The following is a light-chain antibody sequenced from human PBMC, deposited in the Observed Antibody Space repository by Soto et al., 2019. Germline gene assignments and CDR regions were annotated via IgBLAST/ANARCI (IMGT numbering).Light chain of an antibody. J-gene: IGLJ2*01. CDR1: TGAVTSGHY. CDR2: DTS. Sequence: QTVVTQEPSLTVSPGGTVTLTCGSSTGAVTSGHYPYWFQQKPGQAPRTLIYDTSNKHSWTPARFSGSLLGGKAALTLSGAQPEDEAEYYCLLFYSDVRGVFGGGTKVTVL. V-gene: IGLV7-46*01. CDR3: LLFYSDVRGV.